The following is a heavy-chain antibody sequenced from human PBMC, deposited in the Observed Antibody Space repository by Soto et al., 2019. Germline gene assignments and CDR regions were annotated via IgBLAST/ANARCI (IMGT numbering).Heavy chain of an antibody. CDR1: GYSFTSYW. CDR3: ARHPRYCSGGTCYRYYYGMDV. Sequence: GESLKISCKGSGYSFTSYWISWVRQMPGKGLEWMGRIDPSDSYTNYSPSFQGHVTISADKSISTAYLQWSSLKASDTALYYCARHPRYCSGGTCYRYYYGMDVWGQGTTVTSP. D-gene: IGHD2-15*01. V-gene: IGHV5-10-1*01. CDR2: IDPSDSYT. J-gene: IGHJ6*02.